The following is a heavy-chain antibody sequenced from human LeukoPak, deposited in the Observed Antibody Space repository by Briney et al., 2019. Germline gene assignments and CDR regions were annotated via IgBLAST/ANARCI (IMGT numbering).Heavy chain of an antibody. CDR3: ARDSGYSAFDY. CDR2: MNPDGSTK. D-gene: IGHD5-12*01. V-gene: IGHV3-7*05. J-gene: IGHJ4*02. CDR1: GFTVSSNY. Sequence: PGGSLRLSCAASGFTVSSNYMSWVRQAPGKGLEWVANMNPDGSTKNYVDSVRGRFTISRDNAKNSLYLQMNSLRVDDTAVYYCARDSGYSAFDYWGQGTLVTVSS.